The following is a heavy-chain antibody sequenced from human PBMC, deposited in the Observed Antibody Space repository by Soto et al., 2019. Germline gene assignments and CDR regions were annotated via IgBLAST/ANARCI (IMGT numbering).Heavy chain of an antibody. CDR3: STRAYDTNGYYRFDP. V-gene: IGHV4-34*01. CDR1: GGSFSGHS. D-gene: IGHD3-22*01. J-gene: IGHJ5*01. Sequence: QVQLQQWGAGLLKPSETLSLTCAVYGGSFSGHSWTWIRQSPGKGLEWIGDINHSGRVNYSPSLKSRVTISLDTSKNQFSLTVSAVTAADTAMYYCSTRAYDTNGYYRFDPWGQGTLVTVSS. CDR2: INHSGRV.